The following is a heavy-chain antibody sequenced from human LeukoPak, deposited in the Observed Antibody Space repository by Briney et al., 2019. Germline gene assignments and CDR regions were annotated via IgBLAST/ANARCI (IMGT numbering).Heavy chain of an antibody. Sequence: PGGSLRLSCAASGFTFSSYAMSWVRQAPGKGLEWVSAISGSGGSTYYADSVKGRFTISRDDSKNTLYLQMNTLRAEDTAVYYCAKGPGGSGTSRYTMDVWGQGTTVTVSS. V-gene: IGHV3-23*01. CDR1: GFTFSSYA. J-gene: IGHJ6*02. CDR2: ISGSGGST. CDR3: AKGPGGSGTSRYTMDV. D-gene: IGHD2-2*01.